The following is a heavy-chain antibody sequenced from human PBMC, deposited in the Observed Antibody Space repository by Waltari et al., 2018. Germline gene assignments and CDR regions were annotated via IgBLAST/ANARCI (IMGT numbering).Heavy chain of an antibody. J-gene: IGHJ6*02. CDR1: GFTPHDYA. Sequence: EMQLVESGGDLVQPGRSLRLSCAASGFTPHDYAMHWVRQAPGRGREWVSGIYWNSDRIDYGDSVKGRFTISRDNAKNSLYLQMNSLRPEDTAFYYCIKETNPGGVDVWGQGTTVTVTS. V-gene: IGHV3-9*02. CDR3: IKETNPGGVDV. CDR2: IYWNSDRI.